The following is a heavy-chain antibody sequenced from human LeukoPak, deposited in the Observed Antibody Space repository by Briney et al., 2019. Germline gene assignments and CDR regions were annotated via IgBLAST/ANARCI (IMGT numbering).Heavy chain of an antibody. V-gene: IGHV4-59*01. CDR2: IYYSGST. CDR1: GGSISNYY. Sequence: SETLSLTCTVSGGSISNYYWSWIRQAPGKGLEWMGYIYYSGSTSYNPSLRSRVTISIDTSKNQFSLNLRSVTAADTAVYYCARHGGGVYSSGWSLIQDYWGQGTLVTVSS. J-gene: IGHJ4*02. D-gene: IGHD6-19*01. CDR3: ARHGGGVYSSGWSLIQDY.